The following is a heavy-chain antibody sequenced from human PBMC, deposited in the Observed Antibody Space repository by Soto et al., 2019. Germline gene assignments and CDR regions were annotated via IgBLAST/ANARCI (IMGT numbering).Heavy chain of an antibody. D-gene: IGHD6-19*01. CDR1: GFTFSSYW. CDR3: AREEAGGWFDNYYYYYGMDV. Sequence: GGSLRLSCAASGFTFSSYWMHWVRQAPGKGLVWVSRINSDGSSTSYADSVKGRFTISRDNAKNTLYLQMNSLRAEDTAVYYCAREEAGGWFDNYYYYYGMDVWGQGTTVTVSS. CDR2: INSDGSST. V-gene: IGHV3-74*01. J-gene: IGHJ6*02.